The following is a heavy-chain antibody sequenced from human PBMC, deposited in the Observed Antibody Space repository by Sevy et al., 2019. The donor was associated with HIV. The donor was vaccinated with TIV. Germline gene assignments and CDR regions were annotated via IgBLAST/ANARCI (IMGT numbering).Heavy chain of an antibody. Sequence: ASVKVSCKASGYTFTSYGISWVRQAPGQGLEWMGWFSAYNGNTNYAQKLQGRVTMTTDTSTSTAYMELRSLRSDDTAVYYCARSPMIVVVNNFDYWGQGTLVTVSS. CDR2: FSAYNGNT. CDR1: GYTFTSYG. V-gene: IGHV1-18*01. J-gene: IGHJ4*02. CDR3: ARSPMIVVVNNFDY. D-gene: IGHD3-22*01.